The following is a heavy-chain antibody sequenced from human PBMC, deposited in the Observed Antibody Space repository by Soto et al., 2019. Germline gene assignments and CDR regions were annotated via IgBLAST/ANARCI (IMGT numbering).Heavy chain of an antibody. CDR3: AKKGGGDYILGY. V-gene: IGHV2-5*02. CDR1: GFSLSTNGVG. CDR2: IYWDDSK. Sequence: QITLKESGPTLVKPTQTLTLTCTFSGFSLSTNGVGVGWIRQPPGKALEWLALIYWDDSKHYSPSLNSRLTITKDTSRNLVVLTMTNMDPVDTATYYRAKKGGGDYILGYWGQGTLVTVSS. D-gene: IGHD4-17*01. J-gene: IGHJ4*02.